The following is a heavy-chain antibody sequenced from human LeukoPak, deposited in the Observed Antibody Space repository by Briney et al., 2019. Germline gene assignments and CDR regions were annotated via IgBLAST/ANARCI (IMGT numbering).Heavy chain of an antibody. CDR1: GITFSSNA. CDR2: ISGSGGST. D-gene: IGHD6-13*01. Sequence: GGSLILSCAASGITFSSNAMRLVRQAPGKRLELGSVISGSGGSTYYADPVKGRFTISRDNSRNALYLQMNSLRAEDTAVYYCAKGHYSSSCDYWGQETLVTVSS. J-gene: IGHJ4*02. CDR3: AKGHYSSSCDY. V-gene: IGHV3-23*01.